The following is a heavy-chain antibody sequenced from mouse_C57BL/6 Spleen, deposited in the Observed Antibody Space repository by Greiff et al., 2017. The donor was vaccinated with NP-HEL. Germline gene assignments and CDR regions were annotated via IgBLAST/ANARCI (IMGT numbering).Heavy chain of an antibody. D-gene: IGHD1-1*01. CDR2: ISSGCSTI. Sequence: EVMLVESGGGLVKPGGSLKLSCAASGFTFSDYGMHWVRQAPEKGLEWVAYISSGCSTIYYVDTVKGRFTISRDNAKNTLFLQMTSLRSEDTAMYYCARYGSRAMDYWGQGTSVTVSS. CDR1: GFTFSDYG. J-gene: IGHJ4*01. V-gene: IGHV5-17*01. CDR3: ARYGSRAMDY.